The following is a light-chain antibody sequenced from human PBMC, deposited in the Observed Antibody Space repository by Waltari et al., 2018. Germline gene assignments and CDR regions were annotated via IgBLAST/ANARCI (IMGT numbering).Light chain of an antibody. CDR1: QSIRNH. V-gene: IGKV3-11*01. J-gene: IGKJ2*01. Sequence: EIVLTQSPATLTLSPGERATPSCRASQSIRNHLAWYQQKPGQASRLLISDASDRATGIPTRFAGSGSGTDFTLTISSLEPEDSAVYYCQQRSDWRPYTFGQGTKVEI. CDR3: QQRSDWRPYT. CDR2: DAS.